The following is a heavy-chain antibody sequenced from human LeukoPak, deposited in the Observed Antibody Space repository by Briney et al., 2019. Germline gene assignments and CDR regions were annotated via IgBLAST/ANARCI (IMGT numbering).Heavy chain of an antibody. Sequence: GGSLRLSCAASGFTFSSYSMNWVRQAPGKGLEWVSYISSSSSTIYYADSVKGRFTISRDNAKNSPYLQMNSLRDEDTAVYYCARTDLWFGESDKGSFDYWGQGTLVTVSS. CDR2: ISSSSSTI. CDR1: GFTFSSYS. J-gene: IGHJ4*02. V-gene: IGHV3-48*02. D-gene: IGHD3-10*01. CDR3: ARTDLWFGESDKGSFDY.